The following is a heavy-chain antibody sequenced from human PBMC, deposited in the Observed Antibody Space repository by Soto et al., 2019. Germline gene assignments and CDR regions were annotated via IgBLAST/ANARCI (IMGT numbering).Heavy chain of an antibody. D-gene: IGHD5-12*01. CDR2: ISYDGSNQ. CDR3: AKDSNSGYEYYYYYGMDV. J-gene: IGHJ6*02. CDR1: GFNFSTFG. Sequence: PGGSLRLSCAASGFNFSTFGMHWVRQAPGQEPEWVAVISYDGSNQNYADSVKGRFTISRDNSKNTLYLQMNSLRVEDTALYYCAKDSNSGYEYYYYYGMDVWGQGTTVTVSS. V-gene: IGHV3-30*18.